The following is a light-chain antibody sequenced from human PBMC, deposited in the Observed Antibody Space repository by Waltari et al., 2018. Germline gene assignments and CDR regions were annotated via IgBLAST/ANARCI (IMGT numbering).Light chain of an antibody. CDR3: QQYNNLYT. CDR2: ETV. V-gene: IGKV3-15*01. Sequence: EIVMTKSPVTLSVSPGERDTLSCRASQDVGSDLAWYQQKPGQAPRLLIYETVTRATGVPARFSGSGSETDFTLTISSLQPEDFAVYYCQQYNNLYTFGRGTKLE. CDR1: QDVGSD. J-gene: IGKJ2*01.